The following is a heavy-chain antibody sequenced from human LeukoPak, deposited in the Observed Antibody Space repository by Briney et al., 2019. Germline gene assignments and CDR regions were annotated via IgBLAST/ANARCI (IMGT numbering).Heavy chain of an antibody. CDR2: ISYDGSNK. Sequence: PGGSLRLSCAASGFTFSSYGMHWVRQAPGKGLEWVAVISYDGSNKDYADSVKGRFTISRDNSKNTLYLQMNSLRAEDTAVYYCAKDRGDVDLQYFDSWGQGTLVTVSS. CDR1: GFTFSSYG. CDR3: AKDRGDVDLQYFDS. D-gene: IGHD3-10*01. J-gene: IGHJ4*02. V-gene: IGHV3-30*18.